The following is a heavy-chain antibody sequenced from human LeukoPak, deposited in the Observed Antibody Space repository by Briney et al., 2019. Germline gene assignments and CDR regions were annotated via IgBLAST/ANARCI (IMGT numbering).Heavy chain of an antibody. CDR2: FDPEDGET. J-gene: IGHJ4*02. D-gene: IGHD3-9*01. CDR1: GYTLTELS. V-gene: IGHV1-24*01. CDR3: ARSPSFDWLLYFDY. Sequence: ASVKVSCKVSGYTLTELSMHWVRQAPGKGLEWMGGFDPEDGETIYAQKFQGRVTMTTDTSTSTAYMELRSLRSDDTAVYYCARSPSFDWLLYFDYWGQGTLVTVSS.